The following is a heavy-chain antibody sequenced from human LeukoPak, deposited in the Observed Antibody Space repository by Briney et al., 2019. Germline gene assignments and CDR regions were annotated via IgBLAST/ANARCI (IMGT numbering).Heavy chain of an antibody. CDR1: GGSISSYY. V-gene: IGHV4-59*01. CDR3: ARDRKLDYGDYWDALDI. D-gene: IGHD4-17*01. Sequence: PSETLSLTCTVSGGSISSYYWSWIRQPPGKGLEWIEYIYYSGSTNYNPSLKSRVTISVDTSKNQFSLKLSSVTAADTAVYYCARDRKLDYGDYWDALDIWGQGTMVTVSS. J-gene: IGHJ3*02. CDR2: IYYSGST.